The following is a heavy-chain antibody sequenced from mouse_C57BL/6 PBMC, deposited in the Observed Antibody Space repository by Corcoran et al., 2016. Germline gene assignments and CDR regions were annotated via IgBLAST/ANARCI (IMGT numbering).Heavy chain of an antibody. Sequence: QIQLVQSGAVLKKPGETVKISFKASVYTFTEYPMQWVKQATGKGFKWMGTIYSDTGEPTYAEEFKARFAFSLKTSASTAYLQINNLKNEDTATYFCGTGFAYWGQATLVTVSA. J-gene: IGHJ3*01. CDR1: VYTFTEYP. CDR3: GTGFAY. V-gene: IGHV9-1*01. CDR2: IYSDTGEP.